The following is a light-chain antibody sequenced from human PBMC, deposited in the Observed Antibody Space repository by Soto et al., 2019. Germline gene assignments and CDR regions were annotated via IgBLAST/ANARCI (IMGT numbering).Light chain of an antibody. V-gene: IGLV2-14*01. Sequence: QSALTQPASVSGSPGQSITISCTGTSSDVGGYNHVSWYQQHPGKAPKLIIFEVRNRPSGVSDRFSASKSGNTASLTISGLQTEDGAVYYCSSYASCSSYAFGTGTKLTVL. CDR2: EVR. J-gene: IGLJ1*01. CDR1: SSDVGGYNH. CDR3: SSYASCSSYA.